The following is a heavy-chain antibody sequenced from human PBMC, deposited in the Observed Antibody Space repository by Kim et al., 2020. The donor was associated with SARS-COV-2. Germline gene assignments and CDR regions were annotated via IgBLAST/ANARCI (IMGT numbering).Heavy chain of an antibody. CDR3: ARDVHIVVVTAWWFDP. D-gene: IGHD2-21*02. CDR2: ISYDGSNK. Sequence: GGSLRLSCAASGFTFSSYAMHWVRQAPGKGLEWVAVISYDGSNKYYADSVKGRFTISRDNSKNTLYLQMNSLRAEDTAVYYCARDVHIVVVTAWWFDPWGQGTLVTVSS. V-gene: IGHV3-30*04. CDR1: GFTFSSYA. J-gene: IGHJ5*02.